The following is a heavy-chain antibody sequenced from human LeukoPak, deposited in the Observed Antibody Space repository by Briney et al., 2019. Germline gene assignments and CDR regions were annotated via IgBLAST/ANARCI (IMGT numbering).Heavy chain of an antibody. D-gene: IGHD1-26*01. CDR3: AREGGKWELLPFDY. Sequence: GGSLRLSCAASGFTFSSYSMNWVRQAPGKGLEWVSYISSSSSSTIYYADSVKGRFTISRDNAKNSLYLQMNSLRAEDTAVYYCAREGGKWELLPFDYWGQGTLVTVSS. V-gene: IGHV3-48*04. J-gene: IGHJ4*02. CDR1: GFTFSSYS. CDR2: ISSSSSSTI.